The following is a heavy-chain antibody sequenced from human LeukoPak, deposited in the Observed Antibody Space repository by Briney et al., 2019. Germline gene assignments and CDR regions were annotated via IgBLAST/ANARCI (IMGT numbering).Heavy chain of an antibody. Sequence: SVKVSCKASGGTFSSYAISWVRQAPGQGLEWMGGIIPIFGTANYAQKFQGRVTITTDESTSTAYMELSSLRSEDTAVYYCARDLGDIVVVPAATDYYYGMDVWGQGTTVTVSS. D-gene: IGHD2-2*01. CDR1: GGTFSSYA. CDR3: ARDLGDIVVVPAATDYYYGMDV. CDR2: IIPIFGTA. J-gene: IGHJ6*02. V-gene: IGHV1-69*05.